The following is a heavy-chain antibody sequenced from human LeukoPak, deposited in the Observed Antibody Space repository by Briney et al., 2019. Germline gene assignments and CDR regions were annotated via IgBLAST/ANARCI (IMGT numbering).Heavy chain of an antibody. Sequence: GASVKVSCKASGYTFTSYYMHWVRQAPGQGLEWMGIINPSGGSTSYAQKFQGRVTMTRDTSTSTVYMELSSLRSEDTAVYYCAREGTYAGYYYGMDVWGQGTTVTVSS. J-gene: IGHJ6*02. CDR2: INPSGGST. D-gene: IGHD3-16*01. V-gene: IGHV1-46*01. CDR3: AREGTYAGYYYGMDV. CDR1: GYTFTSYY.